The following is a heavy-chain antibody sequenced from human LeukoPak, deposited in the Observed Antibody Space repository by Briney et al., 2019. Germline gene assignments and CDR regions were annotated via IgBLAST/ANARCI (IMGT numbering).Heavy chain of an antibody. D-gene: IGHD7-27*01. CDR2: INSGGSGT. J-gene: IGHJ4*02. CDR1: GFNFGSYW. V-gene: IGHV3-74*01. CDR3: ASSLGPLTEY. Sequence: PGGSLRLSCAASGFNFGSYWMHWVRQTPGKGLVWVSRINSGGSGTSYADSVEGRFTISRDNAKNTLYLQMNSLRAEDTAVYYCASSLGPLTEYWGQGTLVTVSS.